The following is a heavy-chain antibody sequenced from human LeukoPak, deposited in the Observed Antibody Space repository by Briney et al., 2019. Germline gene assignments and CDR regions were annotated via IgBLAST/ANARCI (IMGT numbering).Heavy chain of an antibody. D-gene: IGHD2-2*02. J-gene: IGHJ4*02. CDR1: GGSISSYY. CDR2: IYYSGST. V-gene: IGHV4-59*12. CDR3: ARGWVYCSSTSCYTPFGY. Sequence: SETLSLTCTVSGGSISSYYWSWIRQPPGKGLEWIGYIYYSGSTNYNPSLKSRVTMSVDTSKNQFSLKLSSVTAADTAVYYCARGWVYCSSTSCYTPFGYWGQGTLVTVSS.